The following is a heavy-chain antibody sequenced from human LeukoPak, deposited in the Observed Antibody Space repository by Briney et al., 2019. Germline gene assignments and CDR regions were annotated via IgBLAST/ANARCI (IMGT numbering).Heavy chain of an antibody. CDR3: AKATGYLL. J-gene: IGHJ4*02. CDR2: ISNSDYST. Sequence: GGSLRLSCVASGFSFSNYEMNWVRQAPGKGLEWVSTISNSDYSTYYADSVKGRFTISRANSENTLYLQMNNLRAEDTAVYYCAKATGYLLWGQGTLVTVSS. D-gene: IGHD1-14*01. CDR1: GFSFSNYE. V-gene: IGHV3-23*01.